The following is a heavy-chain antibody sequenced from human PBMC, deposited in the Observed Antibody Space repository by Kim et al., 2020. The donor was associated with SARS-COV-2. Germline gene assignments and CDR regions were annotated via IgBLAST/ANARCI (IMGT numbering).Heavy chain of an antibody. V-gene: IGHV3-74*01. CDR1: GFTFSSYW. D-gene: IGHD6-6*01. J-gene: IGHJ4*02. Sequence: GGSLRLSSAASGFTFSSYWMHWVRQAPGKGLVWVSRINSDGSSTSYADSVKGRFTISRDNAKNTLYLQMNSLRAEDTAVYYCARAEGEQLWPFDYWGQGTLVTVSS. CDR3: ARAEGEQLWPFDY. CDR2: INSDGSST.